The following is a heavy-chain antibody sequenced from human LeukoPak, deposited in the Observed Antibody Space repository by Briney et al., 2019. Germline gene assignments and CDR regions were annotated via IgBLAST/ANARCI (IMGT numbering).Heavy chain of an antibody. CDR2: ISSSGSTI. J-gene: IGHJ4*02. D-gene: IGHD6-13*01. Sequence: PGGSLRLSCVASGFTFSSYEMNWVRQAPGKGLEWISYISSSGSTIYYADSVKGRFTISRDNAKNSLYLQMNSLRAEDTAVYYCARENQYSSSWADYWGQGTLVTVSS. CDR3: ARENQYSSSWADY. V-gene: IGHV3-48*03. CDR1: GFTFSSYE.